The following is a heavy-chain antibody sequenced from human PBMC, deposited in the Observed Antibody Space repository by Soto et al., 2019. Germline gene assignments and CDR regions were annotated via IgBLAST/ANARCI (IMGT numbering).Heavy chain of an antibody. CDR3: ARGLFGSGRICCENYYYGMDV. V-gene: IGHV4-61*01. D-gene: IGHD3-10*01. CDR1: GGSVSSGSYY. Sequence: PSETLSLTCTVSGGSVSSGSYYWSWIRQPPAKGLEWIGYIYYSGSTNYSPSLKSRVTISVDTSKNQFSLKLSSVTAADTAVYYCARGLFGSGRICCENYYYGMDVWGQGTTVTVSS. CDR2: IYYSGST. J-gene: IGHJ6*02.